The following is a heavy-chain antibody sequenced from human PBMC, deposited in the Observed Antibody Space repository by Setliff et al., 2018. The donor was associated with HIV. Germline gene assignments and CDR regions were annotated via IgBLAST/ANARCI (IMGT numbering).Heavy chain of an antibody. D-gene: IGHD5-12*01. CDR1: GYTFTSYY. Sequence: EASVKVSCKASGYTFTSYYMHWVRQAPGQGLEWMGIINPSGGSTSYAQKFQGRVTMTRDTSTSTVYMDLSSLRADDTAFYYCARSAHDSETGYWGQGTLVTVSS. J-gene: IGHJ4*02. CDR3: ARSAHDSETGY. CDR2: INPSGGST. V-gene: IGHV1-46*01.